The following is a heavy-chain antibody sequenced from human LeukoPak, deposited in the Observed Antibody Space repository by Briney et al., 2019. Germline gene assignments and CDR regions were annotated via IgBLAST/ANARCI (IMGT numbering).Heavy chain of an antibody. CDR3: ARGRTWFDH. Sequence: GESLKISCKGSGYSFTSYWIGWVRQMPEKGLEWMGIIYPAQSDTKYNPSFQGQVTISADKSTSTVYLQWSSLKASDSAMYYCARGRTWFDHWGQGTQVTVSS. V-gene: IGHV5-51*01. CDR1: GYSFTSYW. D-gene: IGHD1-26*01. J-gene: IGHJ5*02. CDR2: IYPAQSDT.